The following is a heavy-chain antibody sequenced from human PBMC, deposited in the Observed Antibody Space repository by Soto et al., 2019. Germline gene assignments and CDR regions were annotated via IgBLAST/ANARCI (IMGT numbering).Heavy chain of an antibody. CDR3: ARRSYSSSSPRYYYYMDV. CDR2: IYPGDSDT. V-gene: IGHV5-51*01. J-gene: IGHJ6*03. Sequence: PGESLKISCKGSGYSFTSYWIGWVRQMPGKGLEWMGIIYPGDSDTRYSPSFQGQVTISADKSISTAYLQWSSLKASDTAMYYCARRSYSSSSPRYYYYMDVWGKGTTVTVSS. D-gene: IGHD6-6*01. CDR1: GYSFTSYW.